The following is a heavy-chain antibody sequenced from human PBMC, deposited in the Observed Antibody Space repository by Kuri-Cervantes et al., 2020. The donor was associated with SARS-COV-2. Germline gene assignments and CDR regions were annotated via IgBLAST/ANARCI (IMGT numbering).Heavy chain of an antibody. D-gene: IGHD3-3*01. V-gene: IGHV4-4*07. CDR2: IYTSGST. CDR3: ARQWGYYDFWSGHPPINYFDY. CDR1: GGSISSYY. Sequence: SETLSLTCTVSGGSISSYYWSWIRQPAGKGLEWIGRIYTSGSTNYNPSLKSRVTMSVGTSKNQFSLKLSSVTAADTAVYYCARQWGYYDFWSGHPPINYFDYWGQGTLVTVSS. J-gene: IGHJ4*02.